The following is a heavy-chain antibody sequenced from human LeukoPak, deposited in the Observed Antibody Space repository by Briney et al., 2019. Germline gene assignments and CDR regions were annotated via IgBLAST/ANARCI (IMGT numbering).Heavy chain of an antibody. CDR3: ASLVRYCTNGVCSYYFDY. CDR2: IYYSGST. V-gene: IGHV4-59*08. J-gene: IGHJ4*02. CDR1: GGSISSYY. D-gene: IGHD2-8*01. Sequence: SETLSLTCTVSGGSISSYYWSWIRQPPGKGLEWIGYIYYSGSTNYNPSLKSRVTISVDTSKNQFSLKLSSVTAADTAVYYSASLVRYCTNGVCSYYFDYWGQGTLVTVSS.